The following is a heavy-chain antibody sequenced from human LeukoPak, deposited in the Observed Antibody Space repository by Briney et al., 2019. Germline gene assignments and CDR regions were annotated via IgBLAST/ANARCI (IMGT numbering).Heavy chain of an antibody. D-gene: IGHD6-13*01. Sequence: PSETLSLTCAVYGGSFSGDYWSCIRQPPGKRLEWVGGINHSGSTNYNPSLKSRVTMSVDTSKTQFSLKLGSVTAADTAVYYCARGWARYSSSRGGDYWGQGTLVTVSS. J-gene: IGHJ4*02. CDR1: GGSFSGDY. V-gene: IGHV4-34*01. CDR2: INHSGST. CDR3: ARGWARYSSSRGGDY.